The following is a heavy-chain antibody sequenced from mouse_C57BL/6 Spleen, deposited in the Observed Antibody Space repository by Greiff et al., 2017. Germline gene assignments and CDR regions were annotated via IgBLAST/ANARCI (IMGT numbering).Heavy chain of an antibody. CDR3: ARDGGTYYAMDY. Sequence: EVQVVESEGGLVQPGSSMKLSCTASGFTFSDYYMAWVRQVPEKGLEWVANINYDGSSTYYLDSLKGRFIISRDNAKNILYLQMSSLKSEDTATYYCARDGGTYYAMDYWGQGTSVTVSS. CDR1: GFTFSDYY. J-gene: IGHJ4*01. D-gene: IGHD3-3*01. V-gene: IGHV5-16*01. CDR2: INYDGSST.